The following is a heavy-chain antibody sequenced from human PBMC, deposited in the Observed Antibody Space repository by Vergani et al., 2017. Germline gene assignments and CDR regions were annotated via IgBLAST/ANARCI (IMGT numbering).Heavy chain of an antibody. V-gene: IGHV1-46*01. CDR3: ARDGKRDGIILRYFDWLLGEFDY. Sequence: QVQLVQSGAEVKKPGASVKVSCKASGYTFTSYYMHWVRQAPGQGLEWMGIINPSGGSTSYAQKFQGRVTMTRDPSTSTVYMGLSSLRSEDTAVYYCARDGKRDGIILRYFDWLLGEFDYWGQGTLVTVSS. D-gene: IGHD3-9*01. CDR1: GYTFTSYY. J-gene: IGHJ4*02. CDR2: INPSGGST.